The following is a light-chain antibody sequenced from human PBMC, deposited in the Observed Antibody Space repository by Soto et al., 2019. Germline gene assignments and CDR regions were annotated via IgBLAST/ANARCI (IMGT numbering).Light chain of an antibody. Sequence: DIEMTQSPSTLSASVGDRVTISCRASQSISIWLAWYQQKPGKAPKVLIYDASSLESGVPSRFSGSGSGTEFTLTISSLQPDDFATYYCQQYNSYPWTFGQGTKVEIK. CDR1: QSISIW. V-gene: IGKV1-5*01. CDR2: DAS. CDR3: QQYNSYPWT. J-gene: IGKJ1*01.